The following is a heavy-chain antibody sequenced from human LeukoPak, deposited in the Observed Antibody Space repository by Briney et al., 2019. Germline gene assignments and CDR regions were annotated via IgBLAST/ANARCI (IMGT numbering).Heavy chain of an antibody. V-gene: IGHV1-24*01. CDR3: ATLQSKGVPYDY. CDR2: FDPEDGET. CDR1: GYTLTELS. Sequence: ASVKVSCKVSGYTLTELSMHWVRQAPGKGLEWMGGFDPEDGETIYAQKFQGRVTMTEDTSTDTAYMELSSLRSEDTAVYYCATLQSKGVPYDYWGQGTLVPVSS. D-gene: IGHD4-11*01. J-gene: IGHJ4*02.